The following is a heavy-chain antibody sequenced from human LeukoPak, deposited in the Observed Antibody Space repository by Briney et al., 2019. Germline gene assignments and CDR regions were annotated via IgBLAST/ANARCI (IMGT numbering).Heavy chain of an antibody. CDR1: GYTFTGYY. Sequence: PMASVKVSCKASGYTFTGYYMHWVRQAPGQGLEWMGWINPNSDGTNYAQKFQGRFTISRDNAKNSLYMQMNSLRVEDTAVYYCARGGLRFFDYWGQGTLVTVSS. V-gene: IGHV1-2*02. J-gene: IGHJ4*02. D-gene: IGHD4-17*01. CDR2: INPNSDGT. CDR3: ARGGLRFFDY.